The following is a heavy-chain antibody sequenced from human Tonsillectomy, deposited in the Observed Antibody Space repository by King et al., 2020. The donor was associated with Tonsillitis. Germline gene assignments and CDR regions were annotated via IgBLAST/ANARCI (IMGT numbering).Heavy chain of an antibody. J-gene: IGHJ3*02. CDR1: GFTGTTSY. CDR2: IFSGGAT. Sequence: VLLVQSGGGLIQPGGSLTLSCSASGFTGTTSYIKWVRQVAGRGVEWLSVIFSGGATSYADALKGRFTISRDISKNTVYLQLNNEKAEDTATYYCARDRVTTGVTFSDTFDIWGQGTMVTVSS. D-gene: IGHD1-1*01. V-gene: IGHV3-53*01. CDR3: ARDRVTTGVTFSDTFDI.